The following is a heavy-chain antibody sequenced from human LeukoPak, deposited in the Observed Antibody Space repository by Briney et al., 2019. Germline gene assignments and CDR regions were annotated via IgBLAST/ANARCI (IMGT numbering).Heavy chain of an antibody. V-gene: IGHV3-74*03. D-gene: IGHD3-10*01. CDR3: ASSTRGVFDY. CDR1: GFTFSTYW. Sequence: GGSLRLSCAASGFTFSTYWMHWVRQAPGKGLVWVSRINSDESSTMYADSVKGRFTISRDNAKNTLYLQMNSLRAEDTAVYFCASSTRGVFDYWGQGTLVTVSP. CDR2: INSDESST. J-gene: IGHJ4*02.